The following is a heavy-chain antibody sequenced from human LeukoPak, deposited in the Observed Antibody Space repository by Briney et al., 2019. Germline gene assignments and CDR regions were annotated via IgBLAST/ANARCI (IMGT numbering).Heavy chain of an antibody. CDR2: IIPILGIA. CDR3: AATAPGGTSGWFDP. CDR1: GGTFSSYA. Sequence: SVKVSCKASGGTFSSYAISWVRQAPGQGLEWMGRIIPILGIANYAQKLQGRVTITADKSTSTAYMELSSLRSEDTAVYYCAATAPGGTSGWFDPWGQGTLVTVSS. V-gene: IGHV1-69*04. J-gene: IGHJ5*02. D-gene: IGHD2-15*01.